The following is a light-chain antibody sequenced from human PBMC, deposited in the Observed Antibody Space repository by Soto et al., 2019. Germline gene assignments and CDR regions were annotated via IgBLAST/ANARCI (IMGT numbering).Light chain of an antibody. V-gene: IGKV3-15*01. CDR1: QVVRDY. CDR2: GAS. CDR3: QQYDKWPPT. Sequence: EIVMTQSPATLSVSPGERATLSCGASQVVRDYLAWYQQKPGQAPRLLIHGASTRAPGIPARFSGGGSGTDFTLTISSLQSEDCAVYYCQQYDKWPPTFGQGTKVDIK. J-gene: IGKJ1*01.